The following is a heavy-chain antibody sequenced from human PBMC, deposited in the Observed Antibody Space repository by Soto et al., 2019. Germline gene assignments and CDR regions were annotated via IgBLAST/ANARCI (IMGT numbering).Heavy chain of an antibody. CDR2: IRSKANIYAT. CDR1: GFTFSGSA. CDR3: TRRRGYSSGWYYFDY. Sequence: EVQLVESGGGLVQPGGSLKLSCAASGFTFSGSAMHWVRQASGKGLEWLGRIRSKANIYATAYAASVKGRFTISRDDSKNTAYLQMNSLKTEDTAVYYCTRRRGYSSGWYYFDYWGQGTLVTVSS. V-gene: IGHV3-73*02. D-gene: IGHD6-19*01. J-gene: IGHJ4*02.